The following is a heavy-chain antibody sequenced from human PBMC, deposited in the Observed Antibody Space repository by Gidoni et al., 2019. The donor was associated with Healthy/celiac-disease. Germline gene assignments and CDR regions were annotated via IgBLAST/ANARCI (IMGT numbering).Heavy chain of an antibody. V-gene: IGHV3-33*01. CDR1: GFTFSSYG. CDR2: IWYDGSKK. J-gene: IGHJ5*02. D-gene: IGHD2-2*01. CDR3: AREVVPAAIPAYNWFNP. Sequence: AASGFTFSSYGMHWVRQAPGKGLEWVAVIWYDGSKKYYADSVKGRIHISRDNSKNTLYLQMNSLRAEDTAVDYCAREVVPAAIPAYNWFNPWGQGTLVTVSS.